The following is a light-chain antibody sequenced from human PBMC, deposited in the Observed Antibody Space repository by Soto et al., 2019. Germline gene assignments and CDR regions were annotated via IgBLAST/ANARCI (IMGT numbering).Light chain of an antibody. CDR2: GAS. Sequence: EIVLTQSPGTLSLSPGDRATLSCRASQGVSSSALAWYQQKPGQAPRLLIYGASTRATGIPDRFSGSGSGTDFTLTISRLEPEDFAVYYCQQYGGSPLYTFGQGTKLEIK. V-gene: IGKV3-20*01. CDR3: QQYGGSPLYT. CDR1: QGVSSSA. J-gene: IGKJ2*01.